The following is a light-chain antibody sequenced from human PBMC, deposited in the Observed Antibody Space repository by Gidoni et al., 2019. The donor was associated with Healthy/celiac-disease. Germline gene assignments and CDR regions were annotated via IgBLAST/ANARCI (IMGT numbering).Light chain of an antibody. Sequence: ELVMTHSPATLSVSPGERATLSCRASQSVSSNLAWYQQKPGQAPRLLIYGASTRATGIPARCSGRGSGTEFTLTISSLQAEDFAVYYGQQYNNWPRTFXQXTKVEIK. CDR1: QSVSSN. CDR3: QQYNNWPRT. V-gene: IGKV3-15*01. CDR2: GAS. J-gene: IGKJ1*01.